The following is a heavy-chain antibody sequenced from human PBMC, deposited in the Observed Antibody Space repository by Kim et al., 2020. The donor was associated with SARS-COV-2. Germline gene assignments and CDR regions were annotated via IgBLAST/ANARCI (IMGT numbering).Heavy chain of an antibody. CDR3: ARGIRSTWYGGGFDY. CDR2: TDSGGDT. V-gene: IGHV3-13*01. J-gene: IGHJ4*02. CDR1: GFTFSSYD. D-gene: IGHD6-13*01. Sequence: GGSLRLSCAASGFTFSSYDMHWVRQVRGKGLEWVASTDSGGDTNYAGSVKGRFTISRENAKNSLYLQLNSVRAGDTAVYYCARGIRSTWYGGGFDYWGQGILVTVSS.